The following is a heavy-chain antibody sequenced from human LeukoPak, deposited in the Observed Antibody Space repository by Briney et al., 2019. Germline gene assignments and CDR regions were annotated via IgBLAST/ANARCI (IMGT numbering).Heavy chain of an antibody. Sequence: GSLRLSCAASGFTFSSYAMSWVRQAPGKGLEWVSAISGSGGSTYYADSVKGRFTISRDNSKNTLYLQMNSLRAEDTAVYYCAKLGRGSYYSDYFDYWGQGTLVTVSS. CDR2: ISGSGGST. D-gene: IGHD1-26*01. V-gene: IGHV3-23*01. CDR3: AKLGRGSYYSDYFDY. J-gene: IGHJ4*02. CDR1: GFTFSSYA.